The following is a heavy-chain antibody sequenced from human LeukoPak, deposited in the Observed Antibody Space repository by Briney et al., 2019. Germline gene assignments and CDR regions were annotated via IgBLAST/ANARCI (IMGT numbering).Heavy chain of an antibody. CDR1: GFTFSTYA. Sequence: GGSLRLSCAASGFTFSTYAMTWVRQAPGKGLEWVSTITTGGITYHADSVKGRFTIPRDISKSTLYLQMNGLRAEDTAMYYCAKHGTSGYNLFDSWGQGTLVTVSS. CDR3: AKHGTSGYNLFDS. CDR2: ITTGGIT. D-gene: IGHD3-22*01. J-gene: IGHJ4*02. V-gene: IGHV3-23*01.